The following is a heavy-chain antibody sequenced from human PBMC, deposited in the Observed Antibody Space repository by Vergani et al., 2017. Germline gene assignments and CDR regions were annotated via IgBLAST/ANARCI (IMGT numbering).Heavy chain of an antibody. CDR1: GFTFSSYA. J-gene: IGHJ4*02. V-gene: IGHV3-30*01. D-gene: IGHD3-22*01. CDR2: ISYDGSNK. CDR3: AKDGGTYYYDSSGYLDY. Sequence: QVQLVESGGGVVQPGRSLRLSCAASGFTFSSYAMHWVRPAPGKGLEWVAVISYDGSNKYYADSVKGRFTISRDNSKNTLYLQMNSLRAEDTAVYYCAKDGGTYYYDSSGYLDYWGQGSLVTVSS.